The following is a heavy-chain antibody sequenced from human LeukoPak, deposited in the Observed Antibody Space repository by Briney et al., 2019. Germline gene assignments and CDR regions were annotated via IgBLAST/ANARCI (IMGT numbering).Heavy chain of an antibody. Sequence: ASVKVSCKASGYTFTGYYMHWVRQAPGQGLEWMGWINPNSGGTIYAQKFQGRVTMTEDTSTDTAYMELSSLRSEDTAVYYCAAVRSGSYPPQYNWFDPWGQGTLVTVSS. V-gene: IGHV1-2*02. D-gene: IGHD1-26*01. CDR2: INPNSGGT. CDR1: GYTFTGYY. J-gene: IGHJ5*02. CDR3: AAVRSGSYPPQYNWFDP.